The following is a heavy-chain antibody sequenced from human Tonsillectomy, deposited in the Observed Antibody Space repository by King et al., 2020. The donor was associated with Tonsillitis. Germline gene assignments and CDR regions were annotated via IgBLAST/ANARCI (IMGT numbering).Heavy chain of an antibody. CDR2: IYYSGST. V-gene: IGHV4-31*03. J-gene: IGHJ4*02. CDR1: GGSISSGGYY. Sequence: VQLQESGPGLVKPSQTLSLTCTVSGGSISSGGYYWSWIRQHPGKGLEWIGYIYYSGSTHYNPSLKSRVTISVDTSKNQFSLKLSSVTAADTAVYYCARDSSGYYRFDYWGQGTLVTVSS. D-gene: IGHD3-22*01. CDR3: ARDSSGYYRFDY.